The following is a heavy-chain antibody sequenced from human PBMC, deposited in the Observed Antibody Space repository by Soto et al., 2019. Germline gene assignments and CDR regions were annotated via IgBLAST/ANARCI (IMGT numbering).Heavy chain of an antibody. Sequence: QLQLQESGPGLVKPSETLSRTCTVSGGSISSSSYYWGWILQPPGKGLEWIGSIYYSGSTYYNPSLKSRVTISVDTSKNQFSLKLSSVTAADTAVYYCARRGKKGVVINWFDPWGQGTLVTVSS. D-gene: IGHD2-21*01. CDR2: IYYSGST. V-gene: IGHV4-39*01. J-gene: IGHJ5*02. CDR3: ARRGKKGVVINWFDP. CDR1: GGSISSSSYY.